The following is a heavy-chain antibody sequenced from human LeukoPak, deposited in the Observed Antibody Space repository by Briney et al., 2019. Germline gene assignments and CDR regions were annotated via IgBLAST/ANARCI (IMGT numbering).Heavy chain of an antibody. V-gene: IGHV1-18*01. CDR2: TSAYNGNT. D-gene: IGHD2-2*01. CDR3: AREYCSSTSCYSYYMDV. J-gene: IGHJ6*03. CDR1: GYTFTNYA. Sequence: GASVKVSCKASGYTFTNYAISWVRQAPGQGLEWMGWTSAYNGNTNYAQKFQGRVTMTTDTSTSTAYMELRSLRSDDTAVYYCAREYCSSTSCYSYYMDVWGKGTTVTVSS.